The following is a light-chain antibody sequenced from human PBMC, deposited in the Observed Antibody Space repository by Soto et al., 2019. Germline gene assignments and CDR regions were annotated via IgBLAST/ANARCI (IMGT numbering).Light chain of an antibody. CDR1: SSDVGGYYY. CDR2: EVY. CDR3: CSYAGSITFT. J-gene: IGLJ2*01. V-gene: IGLV2-8*01. Sequence: QSALTQPPSASGSPGQSVTISCTGTSSDVGGYYYVSWYQQHPGKAPKLIIYEVYKRASGVPDRFSGSKSGNTASLTVSGLQAEDEASYYCCSYAGSITFTFGGGTKLTVL.